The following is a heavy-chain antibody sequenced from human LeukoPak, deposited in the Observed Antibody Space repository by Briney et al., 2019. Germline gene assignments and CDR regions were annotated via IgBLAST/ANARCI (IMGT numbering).Heavy chain of an antibody. J-gene: IGHJ5*02. CDR1: GGSISSYY. CDR3: AKAYSSSWYWWFDP. V-gene: IGHV4-59*08. D-gene: IGHD6-13*01. Sequence: PSETLSLTCTVSGGSISSYYWSWIRQPPGKGLEWIGYIYYSGSTNYNPSLKSRVTISVDTSKNQFSLKLSSVTAADTAVYYCAKAYSSSWYWWFDPWGQGTLVTVSS. CDR2: IYYSGST.